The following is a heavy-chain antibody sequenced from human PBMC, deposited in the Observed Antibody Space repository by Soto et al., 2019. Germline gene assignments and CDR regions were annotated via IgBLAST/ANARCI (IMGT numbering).Heavy chain of an antibody. Sequence: QVQLVQSGAEVKKPGASVKVSCKASGYTLIDANINWVRQAPGQGPEWMGIINPRADSTNYAQKFQGRVNLTRDTSTSKVYMELSSLRSEDTAVYYCARDLRAGGDYWGQGTLVTVSS. D-gene: IGHD1-26*01. J-gene: IGHJ4*02. CDR3: ARDLRAGGDY. CDR1: GYTLIDAN. V-gene: IGHV1-46*01. CDR2: INPRADST.